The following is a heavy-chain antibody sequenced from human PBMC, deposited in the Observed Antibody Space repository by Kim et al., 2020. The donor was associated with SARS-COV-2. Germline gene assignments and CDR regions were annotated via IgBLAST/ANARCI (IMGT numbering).Heavy chain of an antibody. Sequence: SETLSLTCTVSAGSISTYYWSWIRQPPGKGLEWIGFVYYTGSTNYNPSLKSRVTMSVDTSKNQFSLKLSSVTTADTALYYCARDWGTIAQWYFDLWGRGT. CDR3: ARDWGTIAQWYFDL. CDR1: AGSISTYY. J-gene: IGHJ2*01. V-gene: IGHV4-59*01. CDR2: VYYTGST. D-gene: IGHD3-16*01.